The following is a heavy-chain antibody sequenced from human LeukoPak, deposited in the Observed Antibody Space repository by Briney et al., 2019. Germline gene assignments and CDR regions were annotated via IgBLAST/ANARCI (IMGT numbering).Heavy chain of an antibody. J-gene: IGHJ4*02. D-gene: IGHD6-19*01. CDR2: MNPNSGNT. Sequence: ASVKVSCKASGYTFTSYDINWVRQATGQGLEWMGWMNPNSGNTGYAQKFQGRVTMTRNTSISTAYMELSSLRSEDTAVYYCAREWVVAGEFFDYWGQGTLVTVSS. CDR3: AREWVVAGEFFDY. CDR1: GYTFTSYD. V-gene: IGHV1-8*01.